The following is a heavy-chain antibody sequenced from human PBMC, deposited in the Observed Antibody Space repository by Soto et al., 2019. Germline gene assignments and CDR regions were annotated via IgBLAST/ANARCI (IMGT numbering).Heavy chain of an antibody. V-gene: IGHV4-39*01. Sequence: SETLSLTCTVSGGSISSSSYYWGWIRQPPGKGLEWIGTIYYSGSSYYSPSLKSRVTISVDTSKNQFSLKLSSVTAADTAVYYCARLPYDSSGYYGPSNYFDYWGQGTLVTVSS. CDR2: IYYSGSS. J-gene: IGHJ4*02. CDR3: ARLPYDSSGYYGPSNYFDY. CDR1: GGSISSSSYY. D-gene: IGHD3-22*01.